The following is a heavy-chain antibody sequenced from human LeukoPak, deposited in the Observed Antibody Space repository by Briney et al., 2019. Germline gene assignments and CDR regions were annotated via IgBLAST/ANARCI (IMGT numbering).Heavy chain of an antibody. CDR3: ARGSSEVLLWFGESPN. V-gene: IGHV3-48*01. CDR1: GFAFSTYS. Sequence: PGGSLRLSCAASGFAFSTYSMSWVRQAPGKGLEWVSHISSGSDTIYCADSVKGRFTISRDNAKNSLYLQMNRLRADDTAVYYCARGSSEVLLWFGESPNWGQGTMVTVSS. J-gene: IGHJ3*01. CDR2: ISSGSDTI. D-gene: IGHD3-10*01.